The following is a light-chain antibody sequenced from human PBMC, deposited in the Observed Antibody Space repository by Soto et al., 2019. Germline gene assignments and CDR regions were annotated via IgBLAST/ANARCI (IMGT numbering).Light chain of an antibody. CDR2: EVS. CDR1: SSDVGSYNY. V-gene: IGLV2-14*01. CDR3: SSYTTSTTQV. J-gene: IGLJ2*01. Sequence: QSALTQPASVSGSPGQSITISCTGTSSDVGSYNYVSWYQQHPGKAPKLMIYEVSDRPSGISSRFSGSKSGNTASLTISGLQTEDEADYYCSSYTTSTTQVFGGGTKLTVL.